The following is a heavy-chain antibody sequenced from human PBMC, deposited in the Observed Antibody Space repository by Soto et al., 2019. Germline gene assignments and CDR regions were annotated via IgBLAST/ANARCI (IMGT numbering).Heavy chain of an antibody. V-gene: IGHV3-7*01. CDR2: IALDATTR. D-gene: IGHD2-8*02. CDR1: GLILPNLW. Sequence: GGSLRLSCAASGLILPNLWMTWVRQAPGKGLEWVANIALDATTRVYVDSVRGRFTIYRDHDRNSLYLHMSSLSVEDTAVYYCATITPGGYDYFDSWGQGTQVTVSS. J-gene: IGHJ4*02. CDR3: ATITPGGYDYFDS.